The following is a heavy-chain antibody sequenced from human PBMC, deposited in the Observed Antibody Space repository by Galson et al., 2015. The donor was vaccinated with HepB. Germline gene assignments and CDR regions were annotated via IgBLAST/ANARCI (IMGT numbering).Heavy chain of an antibody. CDR2: ISGSGGST. J-gene: IGHJ4*02. CDR1: GFTFSSYA. CDR3: AKGHYYDSSGCGY. D-gene: IGHD3-22*01. Sequence: SLRLSCAASGFTFSSYAMSWVRQAPGKGLEWVSAISGSGGSTYYADSVKGRFTISRDNSKNTLYLQMNSLRAEDTAVYYCAKGHYYDSSGCGYWGQGTLVTVSS. V-gene: IGHV3-23*01.